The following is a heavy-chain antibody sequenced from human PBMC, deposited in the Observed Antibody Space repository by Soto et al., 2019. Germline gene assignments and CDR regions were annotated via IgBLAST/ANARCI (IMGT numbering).Heavy chain of an antibody. J-gene: IGHJ5*02. CDR2: IYYSGST. D-gene: IGHD6-25*01. CDR3: AREPQGSGRDNWFDP. V-gene: IGHV4-31*03. Sequence: SETLSLTCTVSGGPISSGGYYWSWIRQHPGKGLEWIGYIYYSGSTYYNPSLKSRVTISVDTSKNQFSLKLSSVTAADTAVYYCAREPQGSGRDNWFDPWGQGTLVTVSS. CDR1: GGPISSGGYY.